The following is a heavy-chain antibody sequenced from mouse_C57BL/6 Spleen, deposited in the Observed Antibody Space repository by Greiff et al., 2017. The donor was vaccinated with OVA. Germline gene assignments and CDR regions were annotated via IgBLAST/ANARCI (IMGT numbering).Heavy chain of an antibody. CDR2: IDPTDSET. V-gene: IGHV1-52*01. CDR1: GYTFTSYW. Sequence: VQLQQPGAELVRPGSSVKLSCKASGYTFTSYWMHWVKQRPIQGLEWIGNIDPTDSETHYNQKFKDKATLTVDKSSSTAYMQLSSLASEDSAVYYCARRDDDDDAMDYWGQGTSVTVSS. J-gene: IGHJ4*01. CDR3: ARRDDDDDAMDY. D-gene: IGHD2-4*01.